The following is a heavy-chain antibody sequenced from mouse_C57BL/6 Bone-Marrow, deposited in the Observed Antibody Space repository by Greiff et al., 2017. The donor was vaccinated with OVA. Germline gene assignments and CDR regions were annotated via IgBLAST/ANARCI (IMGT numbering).Heavy chain of an antibody. V-gene: IGHV1-64*01. Sequence: QVQLQQPGAELVKPGASVKLFCKASGYTFTSYWMHWVKQRPGQGLEWIGMIHPNSGSTNYNEKFKSKATLTVDKSSSTAYMQLSSLTSEDSAVYYCAREGWLYYYAMDYWGQGTSVTVSS. D-gene: IGHD3-3*01. CDR2: IHPNSGST. J-gene: IGHJ4*01. CDR3: AREGWLYYYAMDY. CDR1: GYTFTSYW.